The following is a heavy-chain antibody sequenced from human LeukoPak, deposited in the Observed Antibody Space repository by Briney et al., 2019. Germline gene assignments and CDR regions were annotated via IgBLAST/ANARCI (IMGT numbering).Heavy chain of an antibody. Sequence: GGSLRLSCAASGLTFSSYEMNWVRQAPGKGLQWVSYISSRGSTIYYADSVKGRFSISRDSSKNILYLQMNSLRAEDTAVYYCAKDRCSNGVGCYYYYMDVWGKGTTVTISS. CDR2: ISSRGSTI. J-gene: IGHJ6*03. CDR1: GLTFSSYE. D-gene: IGHD2-8*01. CDR3: AKDRCSNGVGCYYYYMDV. V-gene: IGHV3-48*03.